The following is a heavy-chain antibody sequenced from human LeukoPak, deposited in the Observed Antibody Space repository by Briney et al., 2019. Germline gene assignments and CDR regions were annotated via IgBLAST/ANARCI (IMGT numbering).Heavy chain of an antibody. Sequence: ASVTVSCKASGYTFTRYYMHWVRQAPGQGLGWMGLINPSGGSTTYAQKFQGRVTMTRDTSTSTVYMELSSLRSEDTAVYYCAGEAQREDYYGMDVWGKGTTVTVSS. CDR2: INPSGGST. D-gene: IGHD1-26*01. CDR1: GYTFTRYY. CDR3: AGEAQREDYYGMDV. V-gene: IGHV1-46*01. J-gene: IGHJ6*04.